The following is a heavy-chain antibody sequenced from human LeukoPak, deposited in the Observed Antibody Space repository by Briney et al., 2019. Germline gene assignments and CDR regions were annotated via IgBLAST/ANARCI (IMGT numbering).Heavy chain of an antibody. D-gene: IGHD4-17*01. CDR3: ARDRPYYGDYLGYYYGMDV. V-gene: IGHV3-33*01. Sequence: GGSLRLSCAASGFTFSSYGMHWVRQAPGKGLEWVAVIWYDGSNKYYADSVKGRFTISRDNSKNTLYLQMNSLRAEDTAVYYCARDRPYYGDYLGYYYGMDVWAQGTTVTVSS. J-gene: IGHJ6*02. CDR2: IWYDGSNK. CDR1: GFTFSSYG.